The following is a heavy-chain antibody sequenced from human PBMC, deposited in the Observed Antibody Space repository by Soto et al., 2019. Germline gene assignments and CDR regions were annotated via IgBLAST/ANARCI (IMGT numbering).Heavy chain of an antibody. CDR2: ISWDGGST. D-gene: IGHD2-2*01. J-gene: IGHJ6*02. CDR3: AKDLTSTSYYYYGMDV. V-gene: IGHV3-43*01. CDR1: GFTFDDYT. Sequence: GGSLRLSCAASGFTFDDYTMHWVRQAPGKGLEWVSLISWDGGSTYYADSVKGRFTISRDNSKNSLYLQMNSLRTEDTALYYCAKDLTSTSYYYYGMDVWGQGTTVTVSS.